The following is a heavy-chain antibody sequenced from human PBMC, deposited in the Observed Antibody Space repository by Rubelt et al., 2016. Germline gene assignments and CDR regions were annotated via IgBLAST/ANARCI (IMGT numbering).Heavy chain of an antibody. D-gene: IGHD3-22*01. CDR3: TTDRYYYDSSGFPWFDP. J-gene: IGHJ5*02. V-gene: IGHV3-15*01. Sequence: LEWVGRIKSKTDGGTTDYAAPVKGRFTISRDDSKNTPYLQMNSLKTEDTAVYYCTTDRYYYDSSGFPWFDPWGQGTLVTVSS. CDR2: IKSKTDGGTT.